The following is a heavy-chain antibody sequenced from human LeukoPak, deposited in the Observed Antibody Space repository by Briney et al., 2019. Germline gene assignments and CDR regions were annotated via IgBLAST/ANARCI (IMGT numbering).Heavy chain of an antibody. J-gene: IGHJ3*02. CDR2: INHSGST. D-gene: IGHD3/OR15-3a*01. V-gene: IGHV4-38-2*02. Sequence: PSETLSLTCTVSGYSISSGYYWGWIRQPPGKGLEWIGEINHSGSTNYNPSLKSRVTTSVDTSKNQFSLKLSSVTAADTAVYYCARLRVDYAFDIWGQGTMVTVSS. CDR3: ARLRVDYAFDI. CDR1: GYSISSGYY.